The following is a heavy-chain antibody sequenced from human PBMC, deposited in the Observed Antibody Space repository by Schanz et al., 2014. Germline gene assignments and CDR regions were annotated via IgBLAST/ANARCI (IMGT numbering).Heavy chain of an antibody. V-gene: IGHV3-66*01. CDR2: IYSGGST. CDR3: ARDPGGTKTHGL. Sequence: EVQLVESGGGLVQPGGSLRLSCAASGFTVSSNYMSWVRQAPGKGLEWVSVIYSGGSTYYADSVKGRFTISRDNSKNTVYLQMNSLRAEDTAVYYCARDPGGTKTHGLWGQGTLVTVSS. D-gene: IGHD2-15*01. CDR1: GFTVSSNY. J-gene: IGHJ4*02.